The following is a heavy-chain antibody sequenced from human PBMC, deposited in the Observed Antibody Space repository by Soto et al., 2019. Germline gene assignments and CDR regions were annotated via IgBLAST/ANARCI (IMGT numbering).Heavy chain of an antibody. CDR1: GDSISSNY. V-gene: IGHV4-4*09. Sequence: QVQLQESGPGLVKPSETLSLTCTVSGDSISSNYWSWVRQSPGKGLEWLGYIHSSGSTNYRSSLKSRLTMSVDTSNNPFSLNLSSVTAADTAVYYCARLVVKTATDAFDVWGQGTRVTVSS. CDR3: ARLVVKTATDAFDV. J-gene: IGHJ3*01. CDR2: IHSSGST. D-gene: IGHD2-21*01.